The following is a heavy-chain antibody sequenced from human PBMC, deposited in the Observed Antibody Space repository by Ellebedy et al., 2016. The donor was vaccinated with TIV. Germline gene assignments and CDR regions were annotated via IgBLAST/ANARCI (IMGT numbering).Heavy chain of an antibody. CDR1: GFTFSSYA. V-gene: IGHV3-48*01. CDR3: ARDPLGNYGDYVDY. Sequence: GESLKISCAASGFTFSSYAMSWVRQAPGKGLEWVSYISSSSSTIYYADSVTGRFTISRDNAKNSLYLQMNSLRAEDTAVYYCARDPLGNYGDYVDYWGQGTLVTVSS. J-gene: IGHJ4*02. CDR2: ISSSSSTI. D-gene: IGHD4-17*01.